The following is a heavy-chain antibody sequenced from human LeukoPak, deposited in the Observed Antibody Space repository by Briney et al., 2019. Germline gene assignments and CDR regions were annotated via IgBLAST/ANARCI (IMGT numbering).Heavy chain of an antibody. CDR3: ARARYYDFWSGYSPFDY. CDR2: IIPIFGTA. J-gene: IGHJ4*02. CDR1: GGTFSSYA. Sequence: SVKVSCKASGGTFSSYAISWVRQAPGQGLEWMGRIIPIFGTANYAQKFQGRVTITTDESTSTAYMELSSLRSEDTAVYYCARARYYDFWSGYSPFDYWGQGTLVTVSS. D-gene: IGHD3-3*01. V-gene: IGHV1-69*05.